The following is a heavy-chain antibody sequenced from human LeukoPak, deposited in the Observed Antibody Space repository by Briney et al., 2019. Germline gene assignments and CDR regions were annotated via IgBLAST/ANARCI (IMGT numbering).Heavy chain of an antibody. J-gene: IGHJ3*01. CDR2: IYRGDSDT. V-gene: IGHV5-51*01. D-gene: IGHD3-22*01. Sequence: GESLKISCKGSGYRFSTYWIAWVRQLPGKGLEWMGIIYRGDSDTRDSPSFQGQVTISADKSVNTAYLQWSSLKASDTAMYYCARPNITSYYDSRGYDAFDVWGQGTMVTVYS. CDR3: ARPNITSYYDSRGYDAFDV. CDR1: GYRFSTYW.